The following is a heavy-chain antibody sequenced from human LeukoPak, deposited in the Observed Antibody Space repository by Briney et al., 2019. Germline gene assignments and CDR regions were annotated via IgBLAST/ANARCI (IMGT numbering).Heavy chain of an antibody. CDR1: GYAFTSFD. V-gene: IGHV1-8*03. CDR3: ATPTMRGPSYGYVRLLN. J-gene: IGHJ4*02. Sequence: ASVKVSCKASGYAFTSFDINWVRQATGQGPEWMGWMKPSSGDTGYAQKFQGRVTFTRDTSTNTAYVELSSLTSEDTAVYYCATPTMRGPSYGYVRLLNWGQGSLVTASS. CDR2: MKPSSGDT. D-gene: IGHD5-18*01.